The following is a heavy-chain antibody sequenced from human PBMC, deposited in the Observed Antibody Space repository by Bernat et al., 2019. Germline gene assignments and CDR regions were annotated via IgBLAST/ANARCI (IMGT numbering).Heavy chain of an antibody. CDR2: TSYDGSDT. V-gene: IGHV3-30-3*01. Sequence: QVQLVESGGGVVQPGRSLRLSCAASGFSFSRYAMHWVRQAPGKGLEWVAVTSYDGSDTDYADSVKGRFTISRDNSKNTLYLQMNSLTSEDTAVYYCARDLLLERGGWFDPRGQGTLVTISS. CDR1: GFSFSRYA. J-gene: IGHJ5*02. CDR3: ARDLLLERGGWFDP. D-gene: IGHD1-1*01.